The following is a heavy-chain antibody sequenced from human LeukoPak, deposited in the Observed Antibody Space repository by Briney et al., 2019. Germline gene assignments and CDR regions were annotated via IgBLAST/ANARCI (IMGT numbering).Heavy chain of an antibody. Sequence: GGSLRLSCAASGFTFSSYAMHWVRQAPGKGLEWVAVISYDGSNKYYADSVKGRLTISRDNSKNTLYLQMNSLRAEDTAVYYCARAEDTVVMPGNRHYYGMDVWGQGTTVTVSS. CDR2: ISYDGSNK. J-gene: IGHJ6*02. V-gene: IGHV3-30*04. CDR1: GFTFSSYA. D-gene: IGHD4-23*01. CDR3: ARAEDTVVMPGNRHYYGMDV.